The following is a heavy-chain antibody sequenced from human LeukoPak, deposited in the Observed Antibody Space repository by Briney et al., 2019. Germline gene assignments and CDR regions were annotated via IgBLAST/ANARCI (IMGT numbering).Heavy chain of an antibody. CDR3: AELGITMIGGV. D-gene: IGHD3-10*02. Sequence: PGGSLRLSCAASGFTFSSYGMHWVRQAPGKGLEWVAVISYDGSNKFYADFVKGRFTISRDNAKTSLYLQMNSLRAEDTAVYYCAELGITMIGGVWGKGTTVTISS. CDR1: GFTFSSYG. V-gene: IGHV3-30*18. CDR2: ISYDGSNK. J-gene: IGHJ6*04.